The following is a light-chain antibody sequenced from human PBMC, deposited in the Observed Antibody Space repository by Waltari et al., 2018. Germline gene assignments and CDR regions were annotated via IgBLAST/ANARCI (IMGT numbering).Light chain of an antibody. Sequence: DIQMTQSPSALSASVGDRVTITFRASQSIATYLSWYQQKPGKAPKFLIYTASGLQSGVPSRFSGSGSGTDFTLTISSLQPEDFAIYYCQQYYSNPATFGQGTKVEIK. CDR3: QQYYSNPAT. CDR1: QSIATY. V-gene: IGKV1-39*01. J-gene: IGKJ1*01. CDR2: TAS.